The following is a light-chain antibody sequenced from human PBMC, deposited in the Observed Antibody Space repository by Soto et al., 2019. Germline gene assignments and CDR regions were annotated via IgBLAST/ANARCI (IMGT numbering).Light chain of an antibody. CDR1: QSISKW. V-gene: IGKV1-5*01. CDR2: DAS. Sequence: DTQMTQSPSTLSASVGDRVTMTCRASQSISKWLAWYQQKPGTAPKLLIYDASNLESGVPSRFSGSGSGTEFTLTIRSLQPDDFATYYCQQYDSYSPLTFGGGTQLDIK. CDR3: QQYDSYSPLT. J-gene: IGKJ4*01.